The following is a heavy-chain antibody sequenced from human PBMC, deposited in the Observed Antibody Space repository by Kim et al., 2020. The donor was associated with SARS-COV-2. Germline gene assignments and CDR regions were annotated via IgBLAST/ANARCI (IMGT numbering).Heavy chain of an antibody. Sequence: GGSLRLSCAASGFTFSSYAMHWVRQAPGKGLEWVAVISYDGSNKYYADSVKGRFTIPGDNSKKTLYLQMNSLRAEDTAVYYCPREKDGPGRIPIFGVVIISPFDYWGQGTLVTVSS. CDR2: ISYDGSNK. V-gene: IGHV3-30-3*01. D-gene: IGHD3-3*01. CDR1: GFTFSSYA. CDR3: PREKDGPGRIPIFGVVIISPFDY. J-gene: IGHJ4*02.